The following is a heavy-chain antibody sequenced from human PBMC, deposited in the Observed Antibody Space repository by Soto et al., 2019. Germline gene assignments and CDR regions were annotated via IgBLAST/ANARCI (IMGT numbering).Heavy chain of an antibody. V-gene: IGHV4-61*01. J-gene: IGHJ6*02. D-gene: IGHD3-16*01. Sequence: SETLSLTCTVSGGSVSSGSYYWSWIRQPPGKGLEWIGYIYYSGSTNYNPSLKSRVTISVDTSKNQFSLKLSSVTAADTAVYYCARLGGFALQRYYYGMDVWGQGTTVTVSS. CDR2: IYYSGST. CDR1: GGSVSSGSYY. CDR3: ARLGGFALQRYYYGMDV.